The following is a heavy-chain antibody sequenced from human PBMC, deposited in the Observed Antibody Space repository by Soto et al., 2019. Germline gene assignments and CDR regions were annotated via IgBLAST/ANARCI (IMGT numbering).Heavy chain of an antibody. CDR3: AGKGRPYAFAI. CDR2: IKSDGSNT. V-gene: IGHV3-74*01. Sequence: GGSLRLSCAASGFTFSNYWMQWVRQTPGKGLEWVSAIKSDGSNTAYADSVKGRFTISRDNAKNTLYLQMNSLRVEDSAMYYCAGKGRPYAFAIWGQGTMVTVSS. D-gene: IGHD1-1*01. CDR1: GFTFSNYW. J-gene: IGHJ3*02.